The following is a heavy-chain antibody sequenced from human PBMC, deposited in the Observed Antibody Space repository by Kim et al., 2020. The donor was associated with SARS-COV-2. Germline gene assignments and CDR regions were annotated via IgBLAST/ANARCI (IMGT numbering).Heavy chain of an antibody. CDR2: INPSGGST. D-gene: IGHD3-22*01. CDR1: GYTFTSYY. V-gene: IGHV1-46*01. J-gene: IGHJ4*02. Sequence: ASVKVSCKASGYTFTSYYMHWVRQAPGQGLEWMGIINPSGGSTSYAQKFQGRVTMTRYTSTSTVYMELSSLRSEDTAVYYCARVLGSGSSGYYYNDYWGQGTLVTVSS. CDR3: ARVLGSGSSGYYYNDY.